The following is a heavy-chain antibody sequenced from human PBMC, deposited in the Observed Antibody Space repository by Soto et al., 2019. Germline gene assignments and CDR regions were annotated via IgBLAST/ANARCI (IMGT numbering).Heavy chain of an antibody. D-gene: IGHD6-6*01. V-gene: IGHV1-69*01. J-gene: IGHJ6*02. CDR3: ARSSTSSGADYYGVDV. CDR2: IIPLFRTT. CDR1: GGTFSRKA. Sequence: QVQLVQSGAEVKRPGSSVKVSCKASGGTFSRKALSWLRQAPGQGFEWMGGIIPLFRTTNYAQNFQGRVTITADESATTAYMELSGLTSEDMAVYYCARSSTSSGADYYGVDVWGQGTTVTVSS.